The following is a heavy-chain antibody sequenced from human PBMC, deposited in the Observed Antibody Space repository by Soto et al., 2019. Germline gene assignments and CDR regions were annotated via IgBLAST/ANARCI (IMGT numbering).Heavy chain of an antibody. V-gene: IGHV3-30*18. CDR2: ISSDGGNK. CDR3: AKDPTWYSTSLDY. D-gene: IGHD6-13*01. Sequence: WVRLAPGKGLEWMAVISSDGGNKYYADSVKGRFTISRDNSENTLYLQMNSLRAEDTAVYYCAKDPTWYSTSLDYWGQGTLVTVSS. J-gene: IGHJ4*02.